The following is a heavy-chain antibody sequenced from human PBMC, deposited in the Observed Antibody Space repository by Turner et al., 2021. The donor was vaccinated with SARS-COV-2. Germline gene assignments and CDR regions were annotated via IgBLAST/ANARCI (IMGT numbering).Heavy chain of an antibody. J-gene: IGHJ4*02. V-gene: IGHV3-21*01. CDR2: ISSTSNYI. Sequence: EVQLVESGGGLVKPGGSLRLSCAAPGFTFSSYSMNWVRQAPGKGLEWVSSISSTSNYIFYADSVKGRFTISRDNAKNSLYLQMNSLRVEDTAVYYCARGANGNFDYWGQGALVTVSS. CDR1: GFTFSSYS. CDR3: ARGANGNFDY. D-gene: IGHD1-26*01.